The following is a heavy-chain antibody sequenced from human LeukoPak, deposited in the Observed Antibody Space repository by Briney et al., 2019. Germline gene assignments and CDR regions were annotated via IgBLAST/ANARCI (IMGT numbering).Heavy chain of an antibody. J-gene: IGHJ4*02. CDR1: GFTFSPFW. CDR3: ARDYNSSPDY. CDR2: INNGGSNT. Sequence: GGSLRLSCAASGFTFSPFWMHWVRQAPGKGLVWVSRINNGGSNTMYADSVKGRFTISRDNARNTLYLQMNSLRDDDTAVYYCARDYNSSPDYWGQGTLVTVSS. D-gene: IGHD6-13*01. V-gene: IGHV3-74*03.